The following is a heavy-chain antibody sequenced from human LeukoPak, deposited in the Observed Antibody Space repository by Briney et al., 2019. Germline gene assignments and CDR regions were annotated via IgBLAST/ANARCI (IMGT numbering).Heavy chain of an antibody. CDR2: IHYSGST. CDR3: ARGELLYDN. V-gene: IGHV4-30-4*01. CDR1: GGSFSSGDNY. D-gene: IGHD2-15*01. Sequence: SETLSHTCTVSGGSFSSGDNYCSWIRQPPGKGLEWIGYIHYSGSTFYNPSLKSRVTMSVDTSKNQFSLKLNSVTAADTAVYYCARGELLYDNWGQGTLVTVSS. J-gene: IGHJ4*02.